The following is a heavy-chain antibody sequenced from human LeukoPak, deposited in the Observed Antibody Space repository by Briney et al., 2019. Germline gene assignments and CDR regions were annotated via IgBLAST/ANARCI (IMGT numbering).Heavy chain of an antibody. CDR2: IRYDGSNK. J-gene: IGHJ5*02. V-gene: IGHV3-30*02. Sequence: GGSLRLSCAASGFTFSSYGMHWVRQAPGKGLEWVAFIRYDGSNKYYADSVKGRFTISRDNSKNTLCLQMDSLRAEDTAVYYCAKDRGSTSFWWFDPWGQGTLVTVSS. CDR1: GFTFSSYG. D-gene: IGHD2-2*01. CDR3: AKDRGSTSFWWFDP.